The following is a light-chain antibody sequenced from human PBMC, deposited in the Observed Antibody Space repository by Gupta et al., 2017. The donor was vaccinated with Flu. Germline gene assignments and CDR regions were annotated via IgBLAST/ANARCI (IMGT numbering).Light chain of an antibody. J-gene: IGKJ1*01. CDR3: QQDKSFWT. V-gene: IGKV1-5*03. Sequence: DIQMTQSPSTLSASVGDRVTITCRASQSIDTWLAWYQQKPGKAPNLLIYKGSNLQSWVPSRFSGSGSGKQFTLTISSLQHDDFANYYCQQDKSFWTFGQGTKVEVK. CDR1: QSIDTW. CDR2: KGS.